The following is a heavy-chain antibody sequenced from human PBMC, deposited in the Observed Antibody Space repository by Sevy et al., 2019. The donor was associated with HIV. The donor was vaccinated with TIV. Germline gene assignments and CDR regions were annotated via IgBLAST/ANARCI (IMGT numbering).Heavy chain of an antibody. J-gene: IGHJ3*02. D-gene: IGHD1-1*01. Sequence: GGSLRLSCAASGFTFNMYGMHWVRQAPGKGLEWVGQIWYDGSIKKYADSVKGRFTISRDNSKSTLCLQMNSLRGEDTAVYFCASEHNWDEAFDIWGQGTMVTVSS. CDR2: IWYDGSIK. CDR3: ASEHNWDEAFDI. V-gene: IGHV3-33*08. CDR1: GFTFNMYG.